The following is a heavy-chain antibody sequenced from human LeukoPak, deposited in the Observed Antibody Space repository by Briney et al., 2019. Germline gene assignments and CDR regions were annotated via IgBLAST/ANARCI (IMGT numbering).Heavy chain of an antibody. CDR1: GGTFSSYA. V-gene: IGHV1-69*05. D-gene: IGHD2-2*01. Sequence: ASVKVSCKASGGTFSSYAISWVRQAPGQGLEWMGGIIPIFGTANYAQKFQGRVTITTDESTSTAYMELNSLRSEDTAVYYCARDYRSSTSWYASDIWGQGTMVTVSS. CDR3: ARDYRSSTSWYASDI. J-gene: IGHJ3*02. CDR2: IIPIFGTA.